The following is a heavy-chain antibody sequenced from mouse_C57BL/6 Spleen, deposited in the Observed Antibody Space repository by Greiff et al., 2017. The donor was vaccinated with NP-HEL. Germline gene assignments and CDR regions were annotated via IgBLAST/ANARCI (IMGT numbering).Heavy chain of an antibody. Sequence: QVQLQQPGAELVRPGSSVKLSCKASGYTFTSYWMHWVKQRPVQGLEWIGNIDPSDSDTHYNQKFKDKATLTVDTSSSTAYMQLSSLTSEDSAVYDCARGYYGSSLHWYFDVWGKGTTVTVSS. J-gene: IGHJ1*03. CDR1: GYTFTSYW. D-gene: IGHD1-1*01. CDR2: IDPSDSDT. V-gene: IGHV1-52*01. CDR3: ARGYYGSSLHWYFDV.